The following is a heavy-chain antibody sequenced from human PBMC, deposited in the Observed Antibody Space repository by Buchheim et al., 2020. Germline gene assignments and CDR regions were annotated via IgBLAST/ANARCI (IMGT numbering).Heavy chain of an antibody. CDR1: GDSVSSNSTS. CDR3: ARQRDQFDP. CDR2: TYYASEWHS. Sequence: QVKLQQSGPGLLKPSQTLSLTCAISGDSVSSNSTSWNWIRQSPSRGLEWLARTYYASEWHSDYAELVKSRITVNAATSKKQFSLQLSSVTPEDTAVYYCARQRDQFDPWGQGT. V-gene: IGHV6-1*01. J-gene: IGHJ5*02.